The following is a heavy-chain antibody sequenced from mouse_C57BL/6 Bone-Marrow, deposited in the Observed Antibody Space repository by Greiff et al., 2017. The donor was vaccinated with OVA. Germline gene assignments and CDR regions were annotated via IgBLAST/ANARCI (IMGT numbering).Heavy chain of an antibody. Sequence: QVQLQQSGPGLVQPSHSLSITCTASGFSLTSYGVHWVRQSPGQGLEWLGVIWRGGSTDYNAAFMSRQSITKDNSKSQVFLKMNSLQADDTAIYYCAKGGSYCSFDYWGQGTTLTVSS. CDR1: GFSLTSYG. V-gene: IGHV2-5*01. CDR3: AKGGSYCSFDY. D-gene: IGHD2-12*01. CDR2: IWRGGST. J-gene: IGHJ2*01.